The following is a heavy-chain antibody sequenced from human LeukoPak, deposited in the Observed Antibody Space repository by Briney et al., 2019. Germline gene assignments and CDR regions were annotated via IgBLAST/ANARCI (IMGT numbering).Heavy chain of an antibody. CDR2: IRYDGSNK. CDR1: GFTFDDYA. D-gene: IGHD5-18*01. CDR3: AKVDTAMVSYYYYMDV. Sequence: GGSLRLSCAVSGFTFDDYAMHWVRQVPGKGLEWVAFIRYDGSNKYYADSVKGRFTISRDNSKNTLYLQMNSLRAEDTAVYYCAKVDTAMVSYYYYMDVWGKGTTVTISS. V-gene: IGHV3-30*02. J-gene: IGHJ6*03.